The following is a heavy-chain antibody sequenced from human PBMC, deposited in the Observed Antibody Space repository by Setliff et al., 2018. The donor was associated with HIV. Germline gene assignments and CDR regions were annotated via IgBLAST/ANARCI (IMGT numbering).Heavy chain of an antibody. V-gene: IGHV4-34*01. D-gene: IGHD2-2*01. Sequence: SETLSLTCAVYGGSFSGYYWNWIRQPPGKGLEWVGEINLIGRTNYNPSLKSRVTISLDTSKNQFSLKLSSVTAADTAIYYCARVPTSSWGKGTTVTVSS. CDR1: GGSFSGYY. CDR2: INLIGRT. CDR3: ARVPTSS. J-gene: IGHJ6*04.